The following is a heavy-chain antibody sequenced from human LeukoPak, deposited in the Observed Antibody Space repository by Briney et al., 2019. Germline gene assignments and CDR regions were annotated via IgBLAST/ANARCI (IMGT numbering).Heavy chain of an antibody. V-gene: IGHV4-34*01. Sequence: PSETLSLTCAVYGGSFSGYYWSWIRQPSGKGLEWIGEINHSGSTNYNPSLKSRVTVSVDTSKNQFSLKLSSVTAADTAVYYCARGSRAHYGSGSYYKGGYFQHWGQGTLVTVSS. J-gene: IGHJ1*01. CDR2: INHSGST. CDR3: ARGSRAHYGSGSYYKGGYFQH. CDR1: GGSFSGYY. D-gene: IGHD3-10*01.